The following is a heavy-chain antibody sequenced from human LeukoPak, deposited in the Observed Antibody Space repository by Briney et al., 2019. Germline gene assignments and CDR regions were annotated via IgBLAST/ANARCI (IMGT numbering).Heavy chain of an antibody. Sequence: SETLSLTYAVYGGSFSGYYWSWIRQPPGKGLEWIGEINHSGSTNYNPSLKSRVTISVDTSKNQFSLKLSSVTAADTAVYYCARGGGRWLLYYFDYWGQGTLVTVSS. V-gene: IGHV4-34*01. CDR2: INHSGST. D-gene: IGHD5-24*01. J-gene: IGHJ4*02. CDR3: ARGGGRWLLYYFDY. CDR1: GGSFSGYY.